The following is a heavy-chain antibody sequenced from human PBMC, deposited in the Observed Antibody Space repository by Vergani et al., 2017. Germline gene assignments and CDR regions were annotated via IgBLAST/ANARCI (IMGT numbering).Heavy chain of an antibody. CDR3: AKQYFVSGNYLFDY. D-gene: IGHD3-10*01. V-gene: IGHV3-23*01. CDR2: ISGSGVSA. CDR1: EFTFSNHA. J-gene: IGHJ4*02. Sequence: EVQLLESGGGLVQPGGSLRLTCAASEFTFSNHAMNWVRQAPGKGLEWVSGISGSGVSAYYTDSVKGRFTISRDNSKNLLFLQMNNLRTEDTAIYYWAKQYFVSGNYLFDYWGQGTLVTVSS.